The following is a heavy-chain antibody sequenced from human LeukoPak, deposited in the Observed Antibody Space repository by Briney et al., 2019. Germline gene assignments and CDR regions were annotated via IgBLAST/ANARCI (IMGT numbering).Heavy chain of an antibody. Sequence: ASVKASCKASGYIFTSYGITWVRQAPGQGLEWMGWISAYNGNTNYAQNLQGRVTMTTDTSTTTAYMELRSLRSDDTAVYYCARGIHSGSSGPYYFDYWGQGTLVTVSS. J-gene: IGHJ4*02. V-gene: IGHV1-18*01. D-gene: IGHD1-26*01. CDR2: ISAYNGNT. CDR1: GYIFTSYG. CDR3: ARGIHSGSSGPYYFDY.